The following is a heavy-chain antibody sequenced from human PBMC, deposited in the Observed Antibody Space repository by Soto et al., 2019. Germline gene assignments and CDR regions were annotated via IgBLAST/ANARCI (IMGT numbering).Heavy chain of an antibody. CDR1: GFTFSSYA. CDR2: ISGSGGST. V-gene: IGHV3-23*01. CDR3: AKGGIYDFWSGYGMDV. Sequence: LSLTCAASGFTFSSYAMSWVRQAPGKGLEWVSAISGSGGSTYYADSVKGRFTISRDNSKNTLYLQMNSLRAEDTAVYYCAKGGIYDFWSGYGMDVWGQGTTVTVSS. J-gene: IGHJ6*02. D-gene: IGHD3-3*01.